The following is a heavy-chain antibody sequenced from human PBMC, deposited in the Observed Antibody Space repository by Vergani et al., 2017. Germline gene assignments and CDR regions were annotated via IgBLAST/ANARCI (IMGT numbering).Heavy chain of an antibody. CDR2: ISSSSSYT. D-gene: IGHD3-22*01. J-gene: IGHJ2*01. V-gene: IGHV3-11*06. CDR1: GFTVSSNY. Sequence: VQLVESGGGLVQPGGSLRLSCAASGFTVSSNYMSWVRQAPGKGLEWVSYISSSSSYTNYADSVKGRFTISRDNAKNSLYLQMNSLRAEDTAVYYCARTYYYDSSGYYPHWYFDLWGRGTLVTVSS. CDR3: ARTYYYDSSGYYPHWYFDL.